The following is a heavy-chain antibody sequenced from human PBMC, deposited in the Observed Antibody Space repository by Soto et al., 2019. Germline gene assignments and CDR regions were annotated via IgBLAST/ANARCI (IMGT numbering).Heavy chain of an antibody. V-gene: IGHV3-23*01. D-gene: IGHD1-26*01. Sequence: PGGSLRLSGAASVVTFTSYAISWVRQAPGKGLGWVASIICSGVGTYYADSVKGGFTISRDNSKNTLYLQMNRLRAEDKAVYYCAKLHGRYYSLWGQGTLATVSS. CDR1: VVTFTSYA. CDR2: IICSGVGT. CDR3: AKLHGRYYSL. J-gene: IGHJ4*02.